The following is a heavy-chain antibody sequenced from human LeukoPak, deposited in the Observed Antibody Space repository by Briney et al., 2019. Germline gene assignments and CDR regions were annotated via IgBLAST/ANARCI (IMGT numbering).Heavy chain of an antibody. CDR3: ARVGELDYGDYFYWFDP. Sequence: ASVRVSCKASGGTFSSYAISWVRQAPGEGLEWRGGIIPIVDTANYAQKCQGRVTITADESTGTAYMELSSLRSEDTAVYYCARVGELDYGDYFYWFDPWGQGTLVTVSS. CDR2: IIPIVDTA. V-gene: IGHV1-69*13. J-gene: IGHJ5*02. D-gene: IGHD4-17*01. CDR1: GGTFSSYA.